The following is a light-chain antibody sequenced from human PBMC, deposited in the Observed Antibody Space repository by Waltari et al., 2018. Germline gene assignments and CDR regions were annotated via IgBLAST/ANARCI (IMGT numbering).Light chain of an antibody. J-gene: IGKJ4*01. Sequence: IVLTQSPDTLSLSPGERATLSCRASQSVTSISLAWYQQKPGQAPRLLIYGTSSRATGFPDRFCGSGSGTDFTLTISRLEPEDFAVYHCQQYDGSAVTFGGGTKVEIK. V-gene: IGKV3-20*01. CDR3: QQYDGSAVT. CDR2: GTS. CDR1: QSVTSIS.